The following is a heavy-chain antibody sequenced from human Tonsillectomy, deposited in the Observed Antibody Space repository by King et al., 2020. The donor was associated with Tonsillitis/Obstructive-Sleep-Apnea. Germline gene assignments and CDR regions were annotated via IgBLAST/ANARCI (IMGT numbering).Heavy chain of an antibody. J-gene: IGHJ4*02. V-gene: IGHV4-34*01. CDR2: INHSGST. Sequence: VQLQQWGAGLLKPSETLSLTCAVYGGSFSGYYWSWIRQPPGKGLEWIGEINHSGSTNYNPSLKSRVTISVDTSKNQFSLKLSSVTAADTAVYYCARGSGYGETADYWGQGTLVTVSS. D-gene: IGHD5-12*01. CDR3: ARGSGYGETADY. CDR1: GGSFSGYY.